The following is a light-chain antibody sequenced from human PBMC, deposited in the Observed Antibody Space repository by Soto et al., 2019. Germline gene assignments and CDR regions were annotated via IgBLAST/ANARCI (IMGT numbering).Light chain of an antibody. J-gene: IGKJ5*01. CDR1: QSISIY. Sequence: EIHMTQSPSSLCASVGDRVTITCRSSQSISIYLNWYQLKPGKAPNLLXYGASYLKSGVPTRFSGIGSGTDFTLTISSLQPADFAIYYGQQTYTTPEITFCQGTRLEIK. V-gene: IGKV1-39*01. CDR3: QQTYTTPEIT. CDR2: GAS.